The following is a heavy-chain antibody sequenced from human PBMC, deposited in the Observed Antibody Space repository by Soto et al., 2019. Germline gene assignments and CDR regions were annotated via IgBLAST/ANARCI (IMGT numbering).Heavy chain of an antibody. D-gene: IGHD2-15*01. CDR2: IDYSGRT. V-gene: IGHV4-34*01. CDR3: ARGGRMGVAATPIRY. Sequence: QVQLQQWGAGLLKPSETLSLTCAVYGGSFSDYNWSWIRQPPGKGLEWIGEIDYSGRTSYNPYLTNSLTISVDTSQNQFYLKLSSVTAADTAVYYCARGGRMGVAATPIRYWGQGTLVTVSS. CDR1: GGSFSDYN. J-gene: IGHJ4*02.